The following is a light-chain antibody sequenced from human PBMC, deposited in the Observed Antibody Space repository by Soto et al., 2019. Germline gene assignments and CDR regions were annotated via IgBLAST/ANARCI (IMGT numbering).Light chain of an antibody. J-gene: IGLJ3*02. CDR1: SSDVGGYNY. CDR3: AAWDDSLNGLL. CDR2: EVS. Sequence: QSALTQPASVSGSPGQSITISCTGTSSDVGGYNYVSWYQQHPGKAPKLMIYEVSNRPLGVSNRFSGSKSGNTASLTISGLQAEDEADYYCAAWDDSLNGLLFGGGTKLTVL. V-gene: IGLV2-14*01.